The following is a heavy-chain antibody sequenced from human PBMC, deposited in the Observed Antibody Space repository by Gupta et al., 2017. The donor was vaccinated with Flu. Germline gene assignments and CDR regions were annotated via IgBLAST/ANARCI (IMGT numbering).Heavy chain of an antibody. CDR1: GFPFSTSG. V-gene: IGHV3-21*01. J-gene: IGHJ4*02. CDR2: ISSRSSYI. CDR3: ARAWDVTVAGTFDY. D-gene: IGHD6-19*01. Sequence: VQLVESGGGLVKPGGSLRLSCAASGFPFSTSGMNWVRQAPGKGLDWVSSISSRSSYIYYADSVKGRFTISRHNAKNSLYLQMNSLRAEDTAVYYCARAWDVTVAGTFDYWGQGTLVTVSS.